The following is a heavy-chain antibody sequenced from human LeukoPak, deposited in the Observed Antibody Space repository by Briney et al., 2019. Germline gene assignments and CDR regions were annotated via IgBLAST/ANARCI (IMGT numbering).Heavy chain of an antibody. CDR1: GFTFDDYA. J-gene: IGHJ4*02. Sequence: GGSLRLSCAASGFTFDDYAMHWVRQAPGKGLEWVSGISWNSGSIGYADSVKGRFTISRDNAKNSLYLQMNSLGAEDTALYYCARNRDGYNGFDYWGQGTLVTVSS. D-gene: IGHD5-24*01. CDR2: ISWNSGSI. CDR3: ARNRDGYNGFDY. V-gene: IGHV3-9*01.